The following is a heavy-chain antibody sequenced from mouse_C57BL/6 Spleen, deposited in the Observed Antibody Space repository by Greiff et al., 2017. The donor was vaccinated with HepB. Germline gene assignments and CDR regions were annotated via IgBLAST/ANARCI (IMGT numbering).Heavy chain of an antibody. CDR3: PITTVEGFYFDY. CDR1: GYTFTSYW. D-gene: IGHD1-1*01. V-gene: IGHV1-5*01. Sequence: VQLQQSGTVLARPGASVKMSCKTSGYTFTSYWMHWVKQRPGQGLEWIGAIYPGNSDTSYNQKFKGKAKLTAVTSASTAYMELSSLTNEDSAVYYCPITTVEGFYFDYWGQGTTLTVSS. J-gene: IGHJ2*01. CDR2: IYPGNSDT.